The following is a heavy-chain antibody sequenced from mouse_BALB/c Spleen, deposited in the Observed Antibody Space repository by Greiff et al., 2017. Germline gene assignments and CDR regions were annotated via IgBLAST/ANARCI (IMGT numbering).Heavy chain of an antibody. CDR1: SYTFTDYA. J-gene: IGHJ4*01. D-gene: IGHD2-3*01. CDR2: ISTYYGNT. V-gene: IGHV1-67*01. Sequence: VQLVESGPELVRPGVSVKISCKGSSYTFTDYAMHWVKQSHAKSLEWIGVISTYYGNTNYNQKFKGKATMTVDKSSSTAYMELARLTSEDSAVYYCAREGLLYAMDYWGQGTSVTVSS. CDR3: AREGLLYAMDY.